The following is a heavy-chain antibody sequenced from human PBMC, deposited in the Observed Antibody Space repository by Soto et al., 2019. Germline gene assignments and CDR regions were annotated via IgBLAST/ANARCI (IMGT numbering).Heavy chain of an antibody. CDR1: GFTFSSYA. CDR3: VKPSPTTVSNPRPFDY. CDR2: ISYDGSNK. D-gene: IGHD4-17*01. J-gene: IGHJ4*02. Sequence: PGGSLRLSCAASGFTFSSYAMHWVRQAPGKGLEWVAVISYDGSNKYYADSVKGRFTISRDNSKNTLYLQMSSLRAEDTAVYYCVKPSPTTVSNPRPFDYWGQGTLVTVSS. V-gene: IGHV3-30-3*02.